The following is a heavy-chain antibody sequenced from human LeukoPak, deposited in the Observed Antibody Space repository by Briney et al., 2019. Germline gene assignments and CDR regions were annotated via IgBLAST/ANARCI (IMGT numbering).Heavy chain of an antibody. V-gene: IGHV3-23*01. Sequence: PGGSLRLSCAASGFTFSSYAMSWVRQAPGKGLEWVSAISGSGGSTYYADSVKGRFTISRDNSKNTLYLQMNSLRAEDTAVYYCAKGSRDYWIGNYYYYMDVWGKGTTVTVSS. J-gene: IGHJ6*03. CDR1: GFTFSSYA. CDR2: ISGSGGST. D-gene: IGHD1-1*01. CDR3: AKGSRDYWIGNYYYYMDV.